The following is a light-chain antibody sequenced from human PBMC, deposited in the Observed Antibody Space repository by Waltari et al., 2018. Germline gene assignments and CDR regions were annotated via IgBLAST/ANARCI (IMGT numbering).Light chain of an antibody. CDR2: DVS. J-gene: IGLJ2*01. CDR1: RSDIGGYNN. Sequence: QSALTQPASVSGSPGQSITISRTGTRSDIGGYNNVSWYQQHPGKAPKLMIYDVSHRPSGVSNRFSGSKSGNTASLTISGLQAEDEADYYCNSYTSSSTLILFGGGTKLTVL. V-gene: IGLV2-14*03. CDR3: NSYTSSSTLIL.